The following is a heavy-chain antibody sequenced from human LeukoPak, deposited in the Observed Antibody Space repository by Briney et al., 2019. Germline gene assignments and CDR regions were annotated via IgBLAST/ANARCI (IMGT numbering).Heavy chain of an antibody. CDR2: ISESGTDT. CDR1: GFTFSIYE. Sequence: GGSLRLSCAVSGFTFSIYEMSWVRQAPGTGPEWVASISESGTDTQYADSVRGRFTVSRDNSKNTLYLQMNSLRAGDTAMYYCARVFFSCRGGSCYIVHRGLGTLVSVSS. CDR3: ARVFFSCRGGSCYIVH. J-gene: IGHJ4*02. D-gene: IGHD2-15*01. V-gene: IGHV3-23*01.